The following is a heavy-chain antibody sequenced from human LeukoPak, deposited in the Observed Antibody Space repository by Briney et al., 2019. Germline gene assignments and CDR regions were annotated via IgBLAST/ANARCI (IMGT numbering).Heavy chain of an antibody. CDR1: GGSISSYY. J-gene: IGHJ6*02. D-gene: IGHD2-15*01. CDR3: ARDKSYCSGGSCYGGGDYYYYGMDV. CDR2: IYYSGST. Sequence: SETLFLTCTVSGGSISSYYWSWIRQPPGKGLEWIGYIYYSGSTNYNPSLKSRVTISVDTSKNQFSLKLSSVTAADTAVYYCARDKSYCSGGSCYGGGDYYYYGMDVWGQGTTVTVSS. V-gene: IGHV4-59*01.